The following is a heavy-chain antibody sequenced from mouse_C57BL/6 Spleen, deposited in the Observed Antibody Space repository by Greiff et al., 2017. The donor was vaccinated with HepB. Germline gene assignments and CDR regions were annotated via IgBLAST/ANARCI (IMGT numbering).Heavy chain of an antibody. D-gene: IGHD1-1*01. Sequence: EVQLQQSGPELVKPGASVKMSCKASGYTFTDYHMHWVKQSHGKSLEWIGYINPNNGGTSYNQKFKGKATLTVNKSSSTAYMELRSLTSEDSAVYYCASPFITTVVAKIDYWGQGTTLTVSS. CDR1: GYTFTDYH. CDR3: ASPFITTVVAKIDY. J-gene: IGHJ2*01. V-gene: IGHV1-22*01. CDR2: INPNNGGT.